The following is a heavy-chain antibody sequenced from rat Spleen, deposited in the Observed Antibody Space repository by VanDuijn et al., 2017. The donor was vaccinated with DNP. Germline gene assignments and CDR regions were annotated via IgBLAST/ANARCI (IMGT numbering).Heavy chain of an antibody. D-gene: IGHD1-4*01. J-gene: IGHJ2*01. V-gene: IGHV5-31*01. CDR3: TRDLHFGYNYAFDY. Sequence: EVQLVASGGGLVQPGRSLKVSCVASGFTFNNYWMTWIRQVPGEGLELVASIISSGGSTYYRDSVKGRFTISRVNAQSTLYLQMTSLRSEDTAAYYCTRDLHFGYNYAFDYWGQGVMVSVSS. CDR2: IISSGGST. CDR1: GFTFNNYW.